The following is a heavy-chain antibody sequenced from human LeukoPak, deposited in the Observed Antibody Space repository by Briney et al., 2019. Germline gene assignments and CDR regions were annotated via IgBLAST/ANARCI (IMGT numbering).Heavy chain of an antibody. D-gene: IGHD5-18*01. CDR1: EYSFTIYW. Sequence: GESLQISCKGSEYSFTIYWIGWVRQMPGKGLEWMGIIYPGDSDTRYSPSFQGQVTISADKSISTAYLQWSSLKASDTAMYYCARAGERYSYGYRRAFDIWGQGTMVTVSS. CDR3: ARAGERYSYGYRRAFDI. J-gene: IGHJ3*02. CDR2: IYPGDSDT. V-gene: IGHV5-51*01.